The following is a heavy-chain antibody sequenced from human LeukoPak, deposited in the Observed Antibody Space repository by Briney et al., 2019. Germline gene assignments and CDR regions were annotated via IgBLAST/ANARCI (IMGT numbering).Heavy chain of an antibody. D-gene: IGHD2-15*01. CDR1: GGTFSSYA. V-gene: IGHV1-69*06. J-gene: IGHJ5*02. CDR3: ATGVKLYCSGGSCPNWFDP. CDR2: IIPIFGTA. Sequence: GASVKVSCKASGGTFSSYAISWVRQAPGQGLEWMGGIIPIFGTANYAQKFQGRVTITADKSTGTAYMELSSLRFEDTAVYYCATGVKLYCSGGSCPNWFDPWGQGTLVTVSS.